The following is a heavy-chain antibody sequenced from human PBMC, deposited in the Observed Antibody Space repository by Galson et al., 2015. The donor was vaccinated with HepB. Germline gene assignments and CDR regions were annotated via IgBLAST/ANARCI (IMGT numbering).Heavy chain of an antibody. Sequence: SLRLSCASSGFSFSNYAIHWVRQAPGKGLEWMAVISYDGSFRYYSDSVKGRFTVSRDPSRSILYLQMNSLRVDAQAVHYCAKGGPGRIGMMIKRSLGFAPWGQGTLVIVSS. V-gene: IGHV3-30*18. CDR3: AKGGPGRIGMMIKRSLGFAP. J-gene: IGHJ5*02. D-gene: IGHD3-16*01. CDR1: GFSFSNYA. CDR2: ISYDGSFR.